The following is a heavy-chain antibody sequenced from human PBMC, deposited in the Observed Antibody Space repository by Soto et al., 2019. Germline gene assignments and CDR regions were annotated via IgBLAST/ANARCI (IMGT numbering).Heavy chain of an antibody. CDR2: INDGGSA. D-gene: IGHD1-26*01. V-gene: IGHV4-34*01. J-gene: IGHJ4*02. Sequence: QVQLQQWGAGLLKPSETLSLTCAVYGGSFSGYSWTWIRQSPGKGLEWIGQINDGGSANYNPSLKSRVTISVDTSHNEFFLELSSVTAADTAVYYCARGLLSETHYSGGWYFFDYWGQGTLVTVSS. CDR3: ARGLLSETHYSGGWYFFDY. CDR1: GGSFSGYS.